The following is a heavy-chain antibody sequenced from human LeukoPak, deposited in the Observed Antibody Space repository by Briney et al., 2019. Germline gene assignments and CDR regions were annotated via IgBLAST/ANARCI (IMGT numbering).Heavy chain of an antibody. J-gene: IGHJ4*01. Sequence: PSETLSLTCTVSGGSISSYYWSWIRQPPGKGLEWIGYIYYSGSTNYNPSLKSRVTISVDTSKNQFSLKLSSVTAADTAVYYCAKWSITAATWDYWGQGTLVTVSS. CDR1: GGSISSYY. D-gene: IGHD5-12*01. CDR3: AKWSITAATWDY. V-gene: IGHV4-59*01. CDR2: IYYSGST.